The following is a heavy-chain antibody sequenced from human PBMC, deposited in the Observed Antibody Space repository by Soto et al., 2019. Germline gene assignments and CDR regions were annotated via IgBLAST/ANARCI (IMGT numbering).Heavy chain of an antibody. Sequence: ASVKVSCKASGYTFTGYYIHWVRQAPGQGLEWMGWINPNSGGTNYAQKFQGWLTMTRDTSISTAYMELSRLRSDDTAVYYCVRDGGMATVPTLDFDYWGQGTLVTVSS. CDR3: VRDGGMATVPTLDFDY. CDR1: GYTFTGYY. J-gene: IGHJ4*02. D-gene: IGHD4-4*01. CDR2: INPNSGGT. V-gene: IGHV1-2*04.